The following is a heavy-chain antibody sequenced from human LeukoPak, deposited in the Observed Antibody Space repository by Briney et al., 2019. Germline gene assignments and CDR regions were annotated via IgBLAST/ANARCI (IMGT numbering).Heavy chain of an antibody. V-gene: IGHV4-59*01. CDR1: GGSISSYY. CDR3: ARGSGSLPDWYFDL. D-gene: IGHD3-22*01. J-gene: IGHJ2*01. Sequence: SETLSLTCTVSGGSISSYYWSLIRQPPGKGLEWIGYIYYSGSTNYNPSLKSRVTISVDTSKNQFSLKLSSVTAADTAVYYCARGSGSLPDWYFDLWGRGTLVTVSS. CDR2: IYYSGST.